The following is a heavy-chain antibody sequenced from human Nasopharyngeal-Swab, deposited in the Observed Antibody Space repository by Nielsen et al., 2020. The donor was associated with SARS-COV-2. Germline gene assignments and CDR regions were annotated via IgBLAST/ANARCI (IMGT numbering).Heavy chain of an antibody. CDR1: GFSFSTYT. J-gene: IGHJ5*02. Sequence: GESLKISCAASGFSFSTYTMNWVRQAPGKGLEWVSGISGSGDNTYYADSVRGRFIISGDTSKNTLYLQMNSLRAEDTALYYCAKDSGAGFCSGGTCFPTNHWGQGTLVTVSS. CDR3: AKDSGAGFCSGGTCFPTNH. CDR2: ISGSGDNT. V-gene: IGHV3-23*01. D-gene: IGHD2-15*01.